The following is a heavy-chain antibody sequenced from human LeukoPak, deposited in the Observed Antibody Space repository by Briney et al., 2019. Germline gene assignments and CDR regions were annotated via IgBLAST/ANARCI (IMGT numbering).Heavy chain of an antibody. D-gene: IGHD4-17*01. CDR1: GGSLSGYY. J-gene: IGHJ4*02. CDR3: ARGTVTIDY. V-gene: IGHV4-34*01. CDR2: INHSGST. Sequence: SETLSLTCSVYGGSLSGYYWSWIRQTPGQGLELIGEINHSGSTTYYPSFKSRVTISVDTSKNQFSLKLRSVTAADTAVYYCARGTVTIDYWGQGTLVTVSS.